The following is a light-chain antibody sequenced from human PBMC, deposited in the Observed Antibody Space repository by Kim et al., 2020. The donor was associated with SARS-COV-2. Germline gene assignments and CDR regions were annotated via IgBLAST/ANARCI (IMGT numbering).Light chain of an antibody. Sequence: LGKPVVIICHGGNLNTIYATGDQQKPGQAPALVIFCKNNRPSWSPHRFSGSNSGNTASLTTTGADEADEAAYYCDYWQGSGNHNVVFGGGTQLTVL. CDR3: DYWQGSGNHNVV. V-gene: IGLV3-19*01. J-gene: IGLJ2*01. CDR2: CKN. CDR1: NLNTIY.